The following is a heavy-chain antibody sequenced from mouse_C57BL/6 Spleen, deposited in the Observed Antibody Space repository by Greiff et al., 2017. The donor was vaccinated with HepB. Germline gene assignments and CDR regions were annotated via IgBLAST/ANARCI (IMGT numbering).Heavy chain of an antibody. D-gene: IGHD2-14*01. Sequence: QVQLQQSGAELVKPGASVKISCKASGYAFSSYWMNWVKQRPGKGLEWIGQIYPGDGDTNYNGKFKGKATLTADKSSSTAYMQLSSLTSEDSAVYFCAREGYARYFDYWGQGTTLTVSS. CDR2: IYPGDGDT. CDR1: GYAFSSYW. J-gene: IGHJ2*01. V-gene: IGHV1-80*01. CDR3: AREGYARYFDY.